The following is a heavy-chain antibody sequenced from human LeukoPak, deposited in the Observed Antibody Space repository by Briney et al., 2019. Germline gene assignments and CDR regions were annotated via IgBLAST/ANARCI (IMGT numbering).Heavy chain of an antibody. V-gene: IGHV4-31*03. D-gene: IGHD4-17*01. CDR3: ARGTTVTRYFDY. CDR1: GGSISSGGDY. CDR2: IYYSGST. Sequence: SQTLSLTCTVSGGSISSGGDYWSWIRQHPGKGLEWIGYIYYSGSTYYNPSLKSRVTISVDTSKNQFSLKLSSVTAADTAVYYCARGTTVTRYFDYWGQGTLATVSS. J-gene: IGHJ4*02.